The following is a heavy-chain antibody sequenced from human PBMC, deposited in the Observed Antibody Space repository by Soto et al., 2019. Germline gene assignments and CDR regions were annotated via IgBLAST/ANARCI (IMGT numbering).Heavy chain of an antibody. CDR1: GYSFTSYW. V-gene: IGHV5-10-1*01. CDR3: CTASSAGRGVEAAAPCSSNSGLDV. J-gene: IGHJ6*02. Sequence: PGESLKISCKGSGYSFTSYWISWVRQMPGKGLEWMGRIDPSDSYTNYSPSFQGHVTISADKSISTAYLQWSSLTASDTAMYYCCTASSAGRGVEAAAPCSSNSGLDVWGRGTRVAVSS. CDR2: IDPSDSYT. D-gene: IGHD2-15*01.